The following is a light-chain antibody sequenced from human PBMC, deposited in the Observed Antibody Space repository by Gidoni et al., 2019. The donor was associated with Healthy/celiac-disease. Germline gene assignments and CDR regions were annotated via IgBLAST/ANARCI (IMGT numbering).Light chain of an antibody. CDR3: QQYNTWPRT. J-gene: IGKJ5*01. Sequence: EIVMTKSPATLSVSPGERATLSCRASQSVSSNLAWYQQKPGQAPRLLIYGASTRATGIPARFSGSGSGTEFTLTISSLQSEDFAVYYCQQYNTWPRTFGQGTRLEIK. CDR2: GAS. CDR1: QSVSSN. V-gene: IGKV3-15*01.